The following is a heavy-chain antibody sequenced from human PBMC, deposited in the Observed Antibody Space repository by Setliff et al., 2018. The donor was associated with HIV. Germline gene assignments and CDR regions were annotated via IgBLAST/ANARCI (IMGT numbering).Heavy chain of an antibody. CDR1: GDTFSSSA. CDR2: IYPNTGGT. J-gene: IGHJ3*02. CDR3: ARDGYYDSSGYSAFDI. V-gene: IGHV1-2*02. Sequence: ASVKVSCKASGDTFSSSAISWVRQAPGQGLEWMGWIYPNTGGTNYAQKFQGRVTMTRDTSISTAYMELSRLRSDDTAVYYCARDGYYDSSGYSAFDIWGQGTMVTVSS. D-gene: IGHD3-22*01.